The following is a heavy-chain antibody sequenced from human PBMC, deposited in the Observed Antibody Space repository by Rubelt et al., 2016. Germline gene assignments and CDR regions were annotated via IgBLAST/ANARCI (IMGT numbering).Heavy chain of an antibody. Sequence: IGSIYYSGSTYYNPSLKSRVTISVDTSKNQFSLKLSSVTAADTAVYYCARSGQRGYCSSTSCYTGGPFDYWGQGTLVTVSS. CDR2: IYYSGST. J-gene: IGHJ4*02. D-gene: IGHD2-2*02. V-gene: IGHV4-39*01. CDR3: ARSGQRGYCSSTSCYTGGPFDY.